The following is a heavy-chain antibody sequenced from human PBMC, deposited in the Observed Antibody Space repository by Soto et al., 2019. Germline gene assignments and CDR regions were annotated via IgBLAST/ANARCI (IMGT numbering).Heavy chain of an antibody. CDR2: ISTDGSVT. CDR1: GLIFSNYK. V-gene: IGHV3-74*01. J-gene: IGHJ4*02. CDR3: ARDTDGLHY. Sequence: LRLSCAASGLIFSNYKMHWVRQAPGKGLVWVSRISTDGSVTDYADSVRGRFTVSRDNAKNTLYLQMNSLRAEDTAVYYCARDTDGLHYWGQGTLVTVSS.